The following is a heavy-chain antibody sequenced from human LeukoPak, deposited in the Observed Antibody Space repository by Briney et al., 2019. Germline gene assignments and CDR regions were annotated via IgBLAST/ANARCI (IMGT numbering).Heavy chain of an antibody. V-gene: IGHV3-23*01. CDR3: AKGDLGYCSSTSCPPGPTYYFDY. D-gene: IGHD2-2*01. CDR2: ISGSGGST. J-gene: IGHJ4*02. Sequence: GGSLRLSCAASGFTFSNYWMSWVRQAPGKGLEWVSAISGSGGSTYYADSVKGRFTISRDNSKNTLYLQMNSLRAEDTAVYYCAKGDLGYCSSTSCPPGPTYYFDYWGQGTLVTVSS. CDR1: GFTFSNYW.